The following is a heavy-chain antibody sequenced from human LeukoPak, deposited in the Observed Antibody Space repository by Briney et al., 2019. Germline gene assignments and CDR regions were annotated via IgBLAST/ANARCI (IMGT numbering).Heavy chain of an antibody. J-gene: IGHJ4*02. D-gene: IGHD3-10*01. CDR1: GGSFSGYY. V-gene: IGHV4-34*01. Sequence: PSETLSLTCAVYGGSFSGYYWSWIRQPPGKGLEWIGEINHSGSTNYNPSLKSRVTISVDTSKNQFSLKLSSVTAADTAVYYCAREYRGVIIKPFDYWGRGTLVTVSS. CDR2: INHSGST. CDR3: AREYRGVIIKPFDY.